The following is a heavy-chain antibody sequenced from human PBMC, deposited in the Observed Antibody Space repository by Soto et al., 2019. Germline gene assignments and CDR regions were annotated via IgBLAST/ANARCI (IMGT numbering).Heavy chain of an antibody. D-gene: IGHD3-22*01. CDR2: IIPIFGTA. CDR1: GGTFRSYA. CDR3: AGGGVITMRVVVTYAFDI. V-gene: IGHV1-69*01. J-gene: IGHJ3*02. Sequence: QVQLVQSGAEVKKPGSSVKVSCKASGGTFRSYAISWVRQAPGPGLDCMGWIIPIFGTANYAQKFQGRVTITADESTSRACVELSSLRSEDTAVYYWAGGGVITMRVVVTYAFDIWCQGTMVTVSS.